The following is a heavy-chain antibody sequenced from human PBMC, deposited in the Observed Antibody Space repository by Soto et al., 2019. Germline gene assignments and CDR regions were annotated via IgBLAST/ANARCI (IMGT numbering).Heavy chain of an antibody. Sequence: PGGSLRLSCAASGFTFSSYAMSWVHQAPGKGLEWVSAISAGGGRTFYADSVKGRFTISRDNSKNTVFLHVNSLRVEDTAIYYCAKPTVTTNWDGFDIWGQGTMVTVSS. V-gene: IGHV3-23*01. CDR3: AKPTVTTNWDGFDI. CDR2: ISAGGGRT. CDR1: GFTFSSYA. D-gene: IGHD4-17*01. J-gene: IGHJ3*02.